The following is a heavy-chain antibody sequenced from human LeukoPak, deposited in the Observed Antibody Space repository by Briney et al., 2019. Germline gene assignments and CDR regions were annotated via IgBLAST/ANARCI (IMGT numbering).Heavy chain of an antibody. CDR1: GFTFSNYE. V-gene: IGHV3-48*03. D-gene: IGHD6-13*01. J-gene: IGHJ6*03. Sequence: GGSLRLSCAASGFTFSNYEMNWVRQAPGKGLEWVSYISNSGSTIYYADSVKGRFTISRDNAKNSLYLQMNSLRAEDTAVYYCAREEAKYSSSWYSYYYYYMDVWGKGTTVTVSS. CDR3: AREEAKYSSSWYSYYYYYMDV. CDR2: ISNSGSTI.